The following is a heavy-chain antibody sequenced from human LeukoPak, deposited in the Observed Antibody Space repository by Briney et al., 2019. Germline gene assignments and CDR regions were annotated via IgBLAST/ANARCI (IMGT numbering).Heavy chain of an antibody. J-gene: IGHJ6*03. CDR2: YYTSGNT. D-gene: IGHD3-16*02. Sequence: PSETLSLTCTVSGGSISSGSYYWSWIRQPAGKGLVGIGCYYTSGNTNYNPSLKSRVTISVDTSKNQFSLKLSSVTAADTAVYYCARRGHMITFGGVIVSGNYYYMDVWGKGTTVTISS. V-gene: IGHV4-61*02. CDR3: ARRGHMITFGGVIVSGNYYYMDV. CDR1: GGSISSGSYY.